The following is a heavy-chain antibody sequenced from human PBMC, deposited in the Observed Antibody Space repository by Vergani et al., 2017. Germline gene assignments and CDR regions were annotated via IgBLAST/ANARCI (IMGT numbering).Heavy chain of an antibody. CDR3: ARGGGPYMDV. CDR1: GYTFTNYY. V-gene: IGHV1-46*01. Sequence: QVQLVQSGAEVKKPGASVKVSCKASGYTFTNYYIHCVRQAPGQGLEWMGIINPSGGSTTYAQQFQGRLTISRDTSKKTLSLQMRSLRADDTAVYYCARGGGPYMDVWGQGTTVTVSS. J-gene: IGHJ6*02. CDR2: INPSGGST.